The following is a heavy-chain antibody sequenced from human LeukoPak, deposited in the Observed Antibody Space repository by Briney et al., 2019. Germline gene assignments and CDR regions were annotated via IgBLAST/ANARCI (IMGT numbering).Heavy chain of an antibody. J-gene: IGHJ4*02. V-gene: IGHV3-15*01. CDR2: IKSKSDGGTT. CDR1: GFTFSNAW. CDR3: TTSSTTWAPGYFDY. D-gene: IGHD4-11*01. Sequence: PGGSLRLSCAASGFTFSNAWMSWVRQAPGKGLEWVGRIKSKSDGGTTDYAAPVKGRFTISRDDSKNTLYLQMNSLKTEDTGVYYCTTSSTTWAPGYFDYWGQGTLVTVSS.